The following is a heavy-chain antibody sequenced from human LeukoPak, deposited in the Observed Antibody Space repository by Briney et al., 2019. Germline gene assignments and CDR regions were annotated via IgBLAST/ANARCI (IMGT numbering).Heavy chain of an antibody. J-gene: IGHJ4*02. V-gene: IGHV3-30*03. CDR2: ISYDGSGK. CDR3: ARDSRQLALDY. D-gene: IGHD6-13*01. Sequence: PGGSLRLSCAASGFTFSPYGMHWVRQAPGKGLEWVAVISYDGSGKYYADSVKGRFTISRDNSKNTLYLQMNRLRPDDTAVYYCARDSRQLALDYWGQGTLVTVSS. CDR1: GFTFSPYG.